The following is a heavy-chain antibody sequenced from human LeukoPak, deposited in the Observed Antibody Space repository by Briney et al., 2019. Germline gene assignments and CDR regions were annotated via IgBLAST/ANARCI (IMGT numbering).Heavy chain of an antibody. Sequence: PSETLSLTCTVSGGSISSSSYYWSWIRQPPGKGLEWIGEINHSGSTNYNPSLKSRVTISVDTSKNQFSLKLSSVTAADTAVYYCARRRVRGTYCSSTSCPGGPNEYYYYYGTDVWGQGTTVTVSS. D-gene: IGHD2-2*01. CDR3: ARRRVRGTYCSSTSCPGGPNEYYYYYGTDV. CDR2: INHSGST. CDR1: GGSISSSSYY. V-gene: IGHV4-39*07. J-gene: IGHJ6*02.